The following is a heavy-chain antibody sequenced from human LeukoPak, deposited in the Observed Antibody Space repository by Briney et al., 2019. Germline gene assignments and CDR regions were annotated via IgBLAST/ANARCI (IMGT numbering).Heavy chain of an antibody. CDR1: GYTFTTYF. CDR2: INPSDGST. D-gene: IGHD3-16*01. J-gene: IGHJ4*02. V-gene: IGHV1-46*01. Sequence: ASVKVSCRASGYTFTTYFMHWVRQAPGQGLEWMGIINPSDGSTIYAQKFQGRVTMTRDTSTSTAYMELSSLRSEDTAVYYCAKDPDYDHPGGEFDYWGQGTLVTVSS. CDR3: AKDPDYDHPGGEFDY.